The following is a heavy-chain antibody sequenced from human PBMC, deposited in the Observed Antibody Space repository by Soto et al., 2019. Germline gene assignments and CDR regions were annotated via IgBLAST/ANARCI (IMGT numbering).Heavy chain of an antibody. Sequence: ASVKVSCKVSGYTLTELSMHWVRQAPGKGLEWMGGFDPEDGETIYAQKFQGRVTMTEDTSTDTAYMELSSLRSEDTAVYYCATDRGYSSSWYPYYYYGMDVWGQGTTVTV. CDR3: ATDRGYSSSWYPYYYYGMDV. CDR1: GYTLTELS. CDR2: FDPEDGET. D-gene: IGHD6-13*01. V-gene: IGHV1-24*01. J-gene: IGHJ6*02.